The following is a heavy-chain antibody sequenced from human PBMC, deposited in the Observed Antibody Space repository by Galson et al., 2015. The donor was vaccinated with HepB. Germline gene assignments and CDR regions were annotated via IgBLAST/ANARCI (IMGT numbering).Heavy chain of an antibody. CDR2: IFPMFGTV. CDR1: GGTFSNHA. V-gene: IGHV1-69*06. Sequence: SVKVSCKASGGTFSNHAISWVRQAPGQGLDWMGGIFPMFGTVNLAQKFQGRVTIIADKSTSTAYVELSRLRSEDTAVYYRAEGPSGHDSFDYWGWGTLVTVSS. CDR3: AEGPSGHDSFDY. D-gene: IGHD5-12*01. J-gene: IGHJ4*02.